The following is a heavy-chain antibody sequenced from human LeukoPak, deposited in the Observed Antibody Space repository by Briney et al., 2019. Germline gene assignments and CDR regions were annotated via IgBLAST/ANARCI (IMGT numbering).Heavy chain of an antibody. CDR1: GFTFSSSA. J-gene: IGHJ4*02. V-gene: IGHV3-23*01. CDR2: ISGSGTST. Sequence: GGSLRLSCAASGFTFSSSAMQWVRQAPGKGLEWVSGISGSGTSTYYADSVKGRFTISRDNSKNTLHLQMDSLRAEDTAVYYCAKSWDFDWLLSYWGQGTLVTVSS. D-gene: IGHD3-9*01. CDR3: AKSWDFDWLLSY.